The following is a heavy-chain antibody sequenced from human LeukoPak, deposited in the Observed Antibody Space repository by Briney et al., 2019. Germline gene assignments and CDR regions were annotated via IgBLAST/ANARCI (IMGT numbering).Heavy chain of an antibody. V-gene: IGHV4-38-2*02. CDR3: ARDRYDFWSGYQPHAFDI. CDR2: IYHSGST. Sequence: PSETLSLTCTVSGYSISSGYYWGWIRQPPGKGLEVIGGIYHSGSTYYNPSLKSRVTISVDTSKNQFSLKLSSVTAADTAVYYCARDRYDFWSGYQPHAFDIWGQGTMVTVSS. CDR1: GYSISSGYY. J-gene: IGHJ3*02. D-gene: IGHD3-3*01.